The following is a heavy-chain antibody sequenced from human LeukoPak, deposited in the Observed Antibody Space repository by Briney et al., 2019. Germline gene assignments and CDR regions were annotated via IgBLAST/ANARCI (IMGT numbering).Heavy chain of an antibody. CDR2: ISGGAGGA. J-gene: IGHJ4*02. CDR1: GFTFSSYA. D-gene: IGHD3-10*01. Sequence: GSLRPSCAASGFTFSSYAMNWVRQAPGKGLEWVSSISGGAGGAAYADSVKGRFTMSRDNSKNTLYLQMNSLRADDTAVYYCAKDGGYGSGSYYPDYWGQGTLVTVSS. CDR3: AKDGGYGSGSYYPDY. V-gene: IGHV3-23*01.